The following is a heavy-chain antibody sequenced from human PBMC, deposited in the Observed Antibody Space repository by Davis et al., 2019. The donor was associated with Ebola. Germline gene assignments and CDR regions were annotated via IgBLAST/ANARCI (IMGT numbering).Heavy chain of an antibody. CDR2: ISYDGSNK. Sequence: PGGSLRLSRAASGFTFSSYGMHWVRQAPGKGLEWVAVISYDGSNKYYADSVKGRFTISRDNSKNTLYLQMNSLRAEDTAVYYCARPPLERYYYYGMDVWGQGTTVTVSS. J-gene: IGHJ6*02. CDR1: GFTFSSYG. CDR3: ARPPLERYYYYGMDV. V-gene: IGHV3-30*03.